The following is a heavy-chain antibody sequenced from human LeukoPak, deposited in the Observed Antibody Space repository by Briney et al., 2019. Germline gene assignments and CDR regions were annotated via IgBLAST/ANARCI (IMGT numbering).Heavy chain of an antibody. D-gene: IGHD3-22*01. Sequence: ASVKVSCKASGYTFTSYDINWVRQATGQGLEWMGWMNPNSGNTGYAQKFQGRVTMTRNTSISTAYMELSSLRSEDTAVYYCARGDYYDSRGSGAFDIWGQGTMVTVSS. V-gene: IGHV1-8*01. CDR1: GYTFTSYD. J-gene: IGHJ3*02. CDR2: MNPNSGNT. CDR3: ARGDYYDSRGSGAFDI.